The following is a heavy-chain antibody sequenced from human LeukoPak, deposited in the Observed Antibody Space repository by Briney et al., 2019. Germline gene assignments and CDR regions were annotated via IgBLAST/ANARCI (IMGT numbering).Heavy chain of an antibody. V-gene: IGHV1-18*01. CDR3: ARRTYSSSSSFNF. J-gene: IGHJ4*02. Sequence: ASVKVSCKASGGTFSSYAISWVRQAPGQGLEWMGWISAFNGKTNYAQNLQGRVTMTTDTSTSTAYMELRSLRSDDTAVYYCARRTYSSSSSFNFWGQGTLVTVSS. CDR1: GGTFSSYA. D-gene: IGHD6-13*01. CDR2: ISAFNGKT.